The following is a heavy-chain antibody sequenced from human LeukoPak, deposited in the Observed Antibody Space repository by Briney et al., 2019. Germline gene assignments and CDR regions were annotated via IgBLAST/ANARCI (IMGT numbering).Heavy chain of an antibody. V-gene: IGHV4-39*07. D-gene: IGHD5-12*01. Sequence: SETLSLTCTVSGGSISSSNYYWGWIRQPPGKGLECIGSVYYSGNTYYNPSLKSRVTISVDTSKNQFSLKLSSVTAADTAVYYCARTPPRGGYTKRGVPYYFDYWGQGTLVTVSS. CDR2: VYYSGNT. J-gene: IGHJ4*02. CDR1: GGSISSSNYY. CDR3: ARTPPRGGYTKRGVPYYFDY.